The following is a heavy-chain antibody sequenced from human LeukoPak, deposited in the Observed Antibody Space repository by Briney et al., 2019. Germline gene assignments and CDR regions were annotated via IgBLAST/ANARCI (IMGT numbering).Heavy chain of an antibody. J-gene: IGHJ4*02. D-gene: IGHD3-22*01. CDR2: ISGSGGST. V-gene: IGHV3-23*01. CDR3: AKDRDSSGYYDYHFDY. CDR1: GFTFSSYA. Sequence: GESLRLSCAASGFTFSSYAMSWARQAPGKGLEWVSAISGSGGSTYYADSVKGRFTIPRDNSKNTLYLQMNSLRAEDTAVYYCAKDRDSSGYYDYHFDYWGRGTLVSVSS.